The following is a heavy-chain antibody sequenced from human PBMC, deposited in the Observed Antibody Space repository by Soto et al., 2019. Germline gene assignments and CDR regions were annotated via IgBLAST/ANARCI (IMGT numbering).Heavy chain of an antibody. CDR3: ARQAARNYIDS. V-gene: IGHV3-11*01. J-gene: IGHJ4*02. Sequence: TGGSLRLSCVASGFTLSDYSMSWIRQAPGKGLEWLAFIDSRGRTLSYADSVRGRFTISRDNAENSVYLQMDSLRADDTAVYYCARQAARNYIDSWGQGNSVTGLL. CDR1: GFTLSDYS. CDR2: IDSRGRTL. D-gene: IGHD6-6*01.